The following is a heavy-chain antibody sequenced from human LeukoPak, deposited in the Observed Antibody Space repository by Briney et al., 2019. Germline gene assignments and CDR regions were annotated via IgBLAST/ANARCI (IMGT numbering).Heavy chain of an antibody. J-gene: IGHJ5*02. CDR2: IHYSGST. Sequence: SETLSLTCTVSGGFISSYYWSWIRQPPGKGLEWIGYIHYSGSTNYNPSLKSRVTISVDTSKNQFSLKLNSVSAADTAVYYCARLTVPLRFDPWGQGTLVTVSS. V-gene: IGHV4-59*01. D-gene: IGHD2-2*01. CDR3: ARLTVPLRFDP. CDR1: GGFISSYY.